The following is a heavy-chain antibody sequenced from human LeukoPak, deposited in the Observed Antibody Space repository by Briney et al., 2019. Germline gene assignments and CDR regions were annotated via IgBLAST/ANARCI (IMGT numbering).Heavy chain of an antibody. Sequence: GRSLRLSCAASGFTFSSYAMHWVRQAPGKGLERVAVISYDGSNKYYADSVKGRFTISRDNSKNTLYLQMNSLRAKDTAVYYCASFVEDIVVVPAAPFDYWGQGTLVTVSS. V-gene: IGHV3-30*04. CDR1: GFTFSSYA. CDR3: ASFVEDIVVVPAAPFDY. D-gene: IGHD2-2*01. CDR2: ISYDGSNK. J-gene: IGHJ4*02.